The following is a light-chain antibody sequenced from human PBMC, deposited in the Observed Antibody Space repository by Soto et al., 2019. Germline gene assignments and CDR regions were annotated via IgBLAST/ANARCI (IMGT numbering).Light chain of an antibody. CDR3: QQYNKWPPYT. V-gene: IGKV3-15*01. J-gene: IGKJ2*01. Sequence: EIVMTQSPATLYLSPGERATLSCRASQSVSSNLAWYQQKPGQAPRLLIYGASTRATGIPARFSGSGSGTEFTLTISSLQSEDFAVYYCQQYNKWPPYTFGQGTKLEIK. CDR1: QSVSSN. CDR2: GAS.